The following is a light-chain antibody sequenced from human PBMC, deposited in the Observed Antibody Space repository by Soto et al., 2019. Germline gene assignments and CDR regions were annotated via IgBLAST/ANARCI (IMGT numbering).Light chain of an antibody. V-gene: IGKV2-30*01. CDR2: KVS. J-gene: IGKJ1*01. CDR3: MQSTHWPPT. CDR1: QGLVDNDGNTY. Sequence: EAVMTQSPLSLPVTLGQPASISFRSIQGLVDNDGNTYLNWFQQRPGQSPRRLIYKVSNRDSGVPDRFSGSGSGTDFTLKISRVEDDDVGVYYCMQSTHWPPTFGQGTNVDIK.